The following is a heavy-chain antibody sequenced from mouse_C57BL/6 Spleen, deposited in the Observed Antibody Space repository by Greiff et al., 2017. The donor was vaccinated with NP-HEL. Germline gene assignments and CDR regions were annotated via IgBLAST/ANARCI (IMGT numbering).Heavy chain of an antibody. V-gene: IGHV1-64*01. Sequence: QVQLQQPGAELVKPGASVKLSCKASGYTFTSYWMHWVKQRPGQGLEWIGMIHPNSGSTHYNEKFKSKATLTVDKSSSTAYMQLSSLTSEDSAVYYCARGGYDGYSWFAYWGQGTLVTVSA. D-gene: IGHD2-3*01. CDR1: GYTFTSYW. J-gene: IGHJ3*01. CDR2: IHPNSGST. CDR3: ARGGYDGYSWFAY.